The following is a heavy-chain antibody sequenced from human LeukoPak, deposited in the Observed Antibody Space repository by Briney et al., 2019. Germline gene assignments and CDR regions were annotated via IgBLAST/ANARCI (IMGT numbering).Heavy chain of an antibody. CDR1: GFTFSNYW. CDR3: VRDYQFIQEV. Sequence: GGSLRLSCVASGFTFSNYWMLWVRQAPGKGLVWVSLISTDGKSTRYAESVKGRFTISRDNAKNALYLQMDILRGEDTAVYFCVRDYQFIQEVWGQGTTVTVSS. V-gene: IGHV3-74*01. CDR2: ISTDGKST. J-gene: IGHJ6*02. D-gene: IGHD2-2*01.